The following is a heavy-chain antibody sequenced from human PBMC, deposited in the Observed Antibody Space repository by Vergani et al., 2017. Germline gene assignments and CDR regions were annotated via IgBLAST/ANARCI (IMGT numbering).Heavy chain of an antibody. Sequence: QVQLVQSGAEVKKPGSSVKVSCKASGGTFSSYAISWVRQAPGQGLEWMGWISAYNGNTNYAQKLQGRVTMTTDTSTSTAYMELRSLRSDDTAVYYCARGRDASPYGDYVLLPYFDYWGQGTLVTVSS. D-gene: IGHD4-17*01. CDR2: ISAYNGNT. J-gene: IGHJ4*02. CDR1: GGTFSSYA. CDR3: ARGRDASPYGDYVLLPYFDY. V-gene: IGHV1-18*01.